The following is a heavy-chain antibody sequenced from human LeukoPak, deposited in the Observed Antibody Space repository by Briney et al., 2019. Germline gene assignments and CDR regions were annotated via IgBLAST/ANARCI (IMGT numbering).Heavy chain of an antibody. CDR3: ARGPCSSANCYWSLDH. CDR1: GGSISSYY. D-gene: IGHD2-2*01. CDR2: IYTSGST. V-gene: IGHV4-4*07. Sequence: SETLSLTCTVSGGSISSYYWSWIRQPAGKGLEWIGRIYTSGSTNYNPSLKSRVTMSVDTSKNQFSLNLNSVTAADTAVYYCARGPCSSANCYWSLDHWGQGTLVTVSS. J-gene: IGHJ5*02.